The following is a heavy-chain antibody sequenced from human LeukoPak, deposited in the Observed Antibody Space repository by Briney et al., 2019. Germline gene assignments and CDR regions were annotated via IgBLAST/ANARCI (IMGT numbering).Heavy chain of an antibody. J-gene: IGHJ6*02. CDR3: ARESYDFWSGYLTYYYYGMDV. CDR2: IKQDGSEK. Sequence: GGSLRLSCAASGFTFSSYWMSWVRQAPGKGLEWVANIKQDGSEKYYVDSVKGRFTISRDNAKNSLCLQMNSLRAEDTAVYYCARESYDFWSGYLTYYYYGMDVWGQGTTVTVSS. CDR1: GFTFSSYW. D-gene: IGHD3-3*01. V-gene: IGHV3-7*01.